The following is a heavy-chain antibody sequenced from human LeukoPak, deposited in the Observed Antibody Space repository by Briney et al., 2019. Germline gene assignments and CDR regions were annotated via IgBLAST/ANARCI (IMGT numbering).Heavy chain of an antibody. V-gene: IGHV1-69*05. CDR2: INPIFGTA. D-gene: IGHD3-22*01. CDR1: GGTFSSYA. Sequence: ASVKVSCKASGGTFSSYAITWVRQAPGQGLEWMGDINPIFGTANYAQKFQGRVTITTDKSTSTAYMELSSLRAEDTAVYYCERDGYYYDSSGHYSGAFDIWGQGTMVIVSS. J-gene: IGHJ3*02. CDR3: ERDGYYYDSSGHYSGAFDI.